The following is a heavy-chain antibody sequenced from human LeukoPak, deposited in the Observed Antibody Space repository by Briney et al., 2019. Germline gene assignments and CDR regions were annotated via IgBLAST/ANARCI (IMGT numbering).Heavy chain of an antibody. Sequence: GGSLRLSCAASGLTFDDYAMHWVRQGPGKGLEWVSGISWNSGSIDYAESVKGRFTISRDNAKNSLYLQMNSLRPEDTAFYYCAKGTGRYWTFFDYWGRGTLVTVSS. CDR3: AKGTGRYWTFFDY. V-gene: IGHV3-9*01. D-gene: IGHD1-26*01. CDR1: GLTFDDYA. J-gene: IGHJ4*02. CDR2: ISWNSGSI.